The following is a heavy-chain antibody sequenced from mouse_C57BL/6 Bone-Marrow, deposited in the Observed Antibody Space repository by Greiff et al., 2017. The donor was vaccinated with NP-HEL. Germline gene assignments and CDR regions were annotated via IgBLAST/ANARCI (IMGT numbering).Heavy chain of an antibody. Sequence: QVQLQQPGAELVKPGASVKLSCKASGYTFTSYWMHWVKQRPGQGLEWIGMIHPNSGSTNYNEKFKSKATLTVDKSSSTAYMQLSSLTSEDSAVYYCARGGADMGYYYGGYWGQGTLVTVSA. CDR3: ARGGADMGYYYGGY. CDR2: IHPNSGST. D-gene: IGHD1-1*01. CDR1: GYTFTSYW. J-gene: IGHJ3*01. V-gene: IGHV1-64*01.